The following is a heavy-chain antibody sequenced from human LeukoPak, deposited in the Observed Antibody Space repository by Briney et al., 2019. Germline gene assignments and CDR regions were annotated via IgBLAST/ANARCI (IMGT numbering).Heavy chain of an antibody. V-gene: IGHV1-2*02. D-gene: IGHD3-10*01. J-gene: IGHJ3*02. CDR1: GYTFTGYY. Sequence: ASVKVSCKASGYTFTGYYMHWVRQAPGQGLEWMGWINPNSGGTNYAQKFQGRVTMTRDTSISTAYMELSRLRSDDTAVYYCVHYGSGSYAAFDIWGQGAMVTVSS. CDR2: INPNSGGT. CDR3: VHYGSGSYAAFDI.